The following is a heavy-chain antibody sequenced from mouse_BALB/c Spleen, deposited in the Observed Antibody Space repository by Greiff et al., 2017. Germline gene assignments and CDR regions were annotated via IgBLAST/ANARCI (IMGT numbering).Heavy chain of an antibody. Sequence: EVHLVESGGGLVKPGGSLKLSCAASGFTFSSYAMSWVRQTPEKRLEWVASISSGGSTYYPDSVKGRFTISRDNARNILYLQMSSLRSEDTAMYYCARDYYYGSSHYAMDYWGQGTSVTVSS. CDR3: ARDYYYGSSHYAMDY. CDR1: GFTFSSYA. V-gene: IGHV5-6-5*01. D-gene: IGHD1-1*01. J-gene: IGHJ4*01. CDR2: ISSGGST.